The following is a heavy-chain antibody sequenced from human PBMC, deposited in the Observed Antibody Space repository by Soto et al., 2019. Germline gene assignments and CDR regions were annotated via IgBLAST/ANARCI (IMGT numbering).Heavy chain of an antibody. J-gene: IGHJ4*02. CDR3: AMIEYSSGSDY. CDR1: GGTFSSCP. D-gene: IGHD6-19*01. CDR2: IMHIFGTT. Sequence: QVQLVQSGAEVKKPGSSVKVYCKASGGTFSSCPIAWVRQAPGHGREWVGGIMHIFGTTKYAQNFRDRVTIYSYESSSTAYISLSSLRFEDTALYYCAMIEYSSGSDYWGQGTLVTVFS. V-gene: IGHV1-69*01.